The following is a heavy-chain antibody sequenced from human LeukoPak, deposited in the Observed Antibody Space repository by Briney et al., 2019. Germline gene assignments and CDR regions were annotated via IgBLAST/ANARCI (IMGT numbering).Heavy chain of an antibody. CDR3: ARVWDYSGSYYTIDY. V-gene: IGHV4-59*12. CDR1: GGSISSYY. CDR2: ISYSGRT. J-gene: IGHJ4*02. D-gene: IGHD1-26*01. Sequence: SETLSLTCIVSGGSISSYYWSWIRQPPGKGLEWIGYISYSGRTKYNPSLKSRVTMSVDTSKNQFSLKLSSVTAADTAVYYCARVWDYSGSYYTIDYWGQGTLVTVSS.